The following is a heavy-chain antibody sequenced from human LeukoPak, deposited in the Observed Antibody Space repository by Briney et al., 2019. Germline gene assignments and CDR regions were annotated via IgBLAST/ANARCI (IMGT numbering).Heavy chain of an antibody. V-gene: IGHV1-69*06. J-gene: IGHJ4*02. D-gene: IGHD5-18*01. Sequence: SAKVSCKTSGGIFSSYAINWVRQAPGQGLEWMGGIFAIFGTANYAQKFQGRVTITADKSTTTAYMELSSLRSEDTAVYFCARGRGYSTSSPSDYWGQGTLVTVSS. CDR1: GGIFSSYA. CDR2: IFAIFGTA. CDR3: ARGRGYSTSSPSDY.